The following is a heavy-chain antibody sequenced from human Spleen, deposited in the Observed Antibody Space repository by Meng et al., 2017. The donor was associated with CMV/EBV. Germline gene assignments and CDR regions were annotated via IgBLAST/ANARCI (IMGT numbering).Heavy chain of an antibody. J-gene: IGHJ4*02. Sequence: HVQWVRSGRDVKNPGASVKVSCKASGYTFTSYGISWVRQAPGQGLEWMGCISAYNGNTIYAQNLQARVTINTDISTSRAYMELRSLTSDDTAVYYCAASGPVAGALDYWGQGTLVTVSS. V-gene: IGHV1-18*01. CDR3: AASGPVAGALDY. D-gene: IGHD6-19*01. CDR1: GYTFTSYG. CDR2: ISAYNGNT.